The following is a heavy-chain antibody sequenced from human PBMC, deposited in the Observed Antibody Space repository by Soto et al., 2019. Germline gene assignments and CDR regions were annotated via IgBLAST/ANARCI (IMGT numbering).Heavy chain of an antibody. CDR2: ISDYGRI. CDR3: ARGGMEPFDH. CDR1: GFTFGNYW. Sequence: GGSLRLSCAASGFTFGNYWMHWVRQAPGKGLVWVSRISDYGRINYADSVKDRFIISRDDAKSELYLQLNDLRAEDTAMYYCARGGMEPFDHWGQGDMVNVSS. D-gene: IGHD1-1*01. V-gene: IGHV3-74*01. J-gene: IGHJ4*02.